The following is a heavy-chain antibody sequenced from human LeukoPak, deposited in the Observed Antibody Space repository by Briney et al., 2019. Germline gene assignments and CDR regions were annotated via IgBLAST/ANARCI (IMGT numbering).Heavy chain of an antibody. V-gene: IGHV3-20*04. CDR1: GFTVSNNY. D-gene: IGHD1-1*01. CDR2: INWNGGST. CDR3: ARSSHNNYWYFDY. J-gene: IGHJ4*02. Sequence: PGGSLRLSCAASGFTVSNNYMSWVRQAPGKGLEWVSGINWNGGSTGYADSVKGRFTISRDNAKNSLYLQMNSLRAEDTALYYCARSSHNNYWYFDYWGQGTLVTVSS.